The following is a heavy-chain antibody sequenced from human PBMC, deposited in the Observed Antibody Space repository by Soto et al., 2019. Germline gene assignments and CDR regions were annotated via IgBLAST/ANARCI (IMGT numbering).Heavy chain of an antibody. J-gene: IGHJ4*02. CDR3: ARSIN. V-gene: IGHV3-7*01. CDR1: GFSFSDGW. CDR2: IKRDGSER. Sequence: GGSLRLSCVVSGFSFSDGWVSWVRQAPGKGPEWVASIKRDGSERYYADSVKDRFSISRDNAKNSLYLQMNSLRAEDTALYYCARSINWGQGTLVTVSS. D-gene: IGHD2-21*01.